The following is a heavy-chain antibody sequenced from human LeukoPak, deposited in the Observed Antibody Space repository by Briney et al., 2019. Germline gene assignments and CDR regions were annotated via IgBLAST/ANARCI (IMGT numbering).Heavy chain of an antibody. CDR2: IKQDGSAK. Sequence: GGSLRLSCTVSEFTFDDFAMHWVRQAPGKGLEWVANIKQDGSAKYYADSVKGRFTISRDNSKNTLYLQMNSLRAEDTAVYYCARDYSTVAGLDYWGQGTLVTVSS. D-gene: IGHD6-19*01. V-gene: IGHV3-30*04. J-gene: IGHJ4*02. CDR3: ARDYSTVAGLDY. CDR1: EFTFDDFA.